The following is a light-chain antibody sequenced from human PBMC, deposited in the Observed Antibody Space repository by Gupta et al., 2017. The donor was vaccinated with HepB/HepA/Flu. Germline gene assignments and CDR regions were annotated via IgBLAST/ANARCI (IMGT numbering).Light chain of an antibody. Sequence: HMHQSPSTLSASVGDRVIITCRASQSISIWLAWYQQKPGKAPKVLIYRASSLESGVPPRFSGSESETEFTLTISSLQPDDFATYYCQQCNNYPDTFGQGTKLEIK. CDR1: QSISIW. CDR3: QQCNNYPDT. V-gene: IGKV1-5*03. CDR2: RAS. J-gene: IGKJ2*01.